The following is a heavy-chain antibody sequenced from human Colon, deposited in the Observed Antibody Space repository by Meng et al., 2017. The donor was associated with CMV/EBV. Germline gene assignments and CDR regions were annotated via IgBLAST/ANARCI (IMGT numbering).Heavy chain of an antibody. CDR3: ATLSIYDSTISDS. CDR1: GYPFTIHY. D-gene: IGHD5/OR15-5a*01. CDR2: MNPNSGDT. V-gene: IGHV1-2*02. J-gene: IGHJ4*02. Sequence: ASVKVSCKTSGYPFTIHYIHWVRQAPGRGLEWMGWMNPNSGDTNYAQKFQGRVTMTRDTTVNTAYLDLTILRSADTAVYYCATLSIYDSTISDSWGQGTLVTVSS.